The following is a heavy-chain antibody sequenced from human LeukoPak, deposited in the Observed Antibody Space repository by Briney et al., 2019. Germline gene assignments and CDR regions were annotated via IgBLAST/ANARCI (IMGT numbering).Heavy chain of an antibody. CDR2: MNPNSGNT. Sequence: AASVKVSCKASGYTFTSYDINWVRQATGQGLEWMGWMNPNSGNTGYAQKFQGRVTMTRNTSISTAYMELSSLRSEDTAVYYCAIFGVAKGYYYYHGMDVWGQGTTVTVSS. CDR1: GYTFTSYD. V-gene: IGHV1-8*01. D-gene: IGHD3-3*01. J-gene: IGHJ6*02. CDR3: AIFGVAKGYYYYHGMDV.